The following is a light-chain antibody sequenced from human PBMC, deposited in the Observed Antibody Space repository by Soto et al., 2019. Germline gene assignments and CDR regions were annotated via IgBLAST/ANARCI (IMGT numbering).Light chain of an antibody. V-gene: IGLV2-23*01. CDR3: CSYAGSTTWV. J-gene: IGLJ3*02. Sequence: QSALTQPASVSGSPGQSITISCTGTSSDIGSDKLVSWYQQHPGRAPKIIIYEAFKRPSGVSNRFSGSRSGNTASLTISGLRGEDEADYYCCSYAGSTTWVSGGGTKLTVL. CDR2: EAF. CDR1: SSDIGSDKL.